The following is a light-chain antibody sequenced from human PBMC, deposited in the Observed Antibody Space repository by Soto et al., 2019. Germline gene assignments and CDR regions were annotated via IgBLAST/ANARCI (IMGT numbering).Light chain of an antibody. J-gene: IGLJ2*01. CDR3: GSYASSNTVL. V-gene: IGLV2-14*03. Sequence: QSALTQPASVSGSPGQSITISCTGTSSDIGGYNYVSWYQQHPGKAPKLIIYDVSDRPSGVSNRFSGSKSGNTASLTISGLQAEDEADYYCGSYASSNTVLFGGGTKLTVL. CDR1: SSDIGGYNY. CDR2: DVS.